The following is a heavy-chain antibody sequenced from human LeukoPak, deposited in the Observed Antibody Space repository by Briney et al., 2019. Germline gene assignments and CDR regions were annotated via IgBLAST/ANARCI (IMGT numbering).Heavy chain of an antibody. CDR1: GFTFSSYS. CDR2: ITSSSSYI. Sequence: GGSLRLSCAVSGFTFSSYSMNWVRQAPGKGLEWVSSITSSSSYIYYGDSVKGRFTISRDNAKNSLYLQMRSLRAEDTAVYYCARVWNTVVENRKKAPRIEYYFDYWGQGTLVTVSS. V-gene: IGHV3-21*01. D-gene: IGHD2-2*01. J-gene: IGHJ4*02. CDR3: ARVWNTVVENRKKAPRIEYYFDY.